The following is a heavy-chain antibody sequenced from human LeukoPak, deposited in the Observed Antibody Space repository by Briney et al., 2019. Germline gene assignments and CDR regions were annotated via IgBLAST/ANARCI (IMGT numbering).Heavy chain of an antibody. CDR3: ASLQLGMGRYYFDY. CDR2: IYHSGST. CDR1: GGSISSGGYS. D-gene: IGHD1-1*01. V-gene: IGHV4-30-2*01. J-gene: IGHJ4*02. Sequence: SQTLSLTCAVSGGSISSGGYSWSWIRQPPGKGLEWIGYIYHSGSTYYNPSLKSRVTISVDRSKNQFSLKLSSVTAADTAVYYCASLQLGMGRYYFDYWGQGTLVTVSS.